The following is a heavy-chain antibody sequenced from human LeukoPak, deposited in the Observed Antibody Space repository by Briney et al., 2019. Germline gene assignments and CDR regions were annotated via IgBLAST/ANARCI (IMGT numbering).Heavy chain of an antibody. CDR3: ARIIAVAGTNFDY. Sequence: ASVKVSCKASGYTFTGYYMHWVRQAPGQGLEWMGWINPNSGDTNYAQKFQGRVTMTRDTSISTAYMELSRLRSDDTAVYYCARIIAVAGTNFDYWGQGTLVTVSS. CDR2: INPNSGDT. J-gene: IGHJ4*02. D-gene: IGHD6-19*01. V-gene: IGHV1-2*02. CDR1: GYTFTGYY.